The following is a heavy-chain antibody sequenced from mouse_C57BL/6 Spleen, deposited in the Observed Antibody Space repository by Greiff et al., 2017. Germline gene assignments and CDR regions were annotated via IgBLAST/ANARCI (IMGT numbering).Heavy chain of an antibody. D-gene: IGHD4-1*01. Sequence: QVQLQQSGAELARPGASVQLSCKASGYTFTSYTLHWVKQRPGQGLEWIGYLNPSSGYTKYNQKFKDKATLTADKSSSTAYMQLSSLTSEDAAGYYCAKLTGMMDYWGQGTSVTVSS. CDR2: LNPSSGYT. J-gene: IGHJ4*01. V-gene: IGHV1-4*01. CDR1: GYTFTSYT. CDR3: AKLTGMMDY.